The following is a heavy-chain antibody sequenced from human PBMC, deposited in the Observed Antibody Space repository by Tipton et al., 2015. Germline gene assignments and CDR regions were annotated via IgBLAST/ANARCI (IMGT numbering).Heavy chain of an antibody. D-gene: IGHD4-11*01. CDR1: VVSITTGDYY. CDR3: ARAVDDYSPFDY. Sequence: TLSLTCTVSVVSITTGDYYWSWIRQPPGKGLEWIGHISYNGSTCCNPSLKSRLTTSIDTSKNQFSLNLTSVTAADTAMYYCARAVDDYSPFDYWGQGTLVTVSS. CDR2: ISYNGST. V-gene: IGHV4-30-4*01. J-gene: IGHJ4*02.